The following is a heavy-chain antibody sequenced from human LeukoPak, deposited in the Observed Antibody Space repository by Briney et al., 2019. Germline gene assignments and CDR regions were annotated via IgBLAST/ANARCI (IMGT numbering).Heavy chain of an antibody. J-gene: IGHJ4*02. CDR2: IKQDGSEK. V-gene: IGHV3-7*01. Sequence: PGGSLRLSCVVSGFTFSNYWMSWVRQAPGKGLEWVANIKQDGSEKYHVDSVKGRFTISRDNSKNSLYLQMNSLRADDTAVYYCARDVFLFGTPFDYWGQGTLVTVSS. CDR1: GFTFSNYW. CDR3: ARDVFLFGTPFDY. D-gene: IGHD3-10*02.